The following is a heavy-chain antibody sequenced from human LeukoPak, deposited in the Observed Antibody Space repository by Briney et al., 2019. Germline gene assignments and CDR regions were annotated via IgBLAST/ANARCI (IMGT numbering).Heavy chain of an antibody. CDR2: IYYSGST. V-gene: IGHV4-59*01. Sequence: KPSETLSLTCTVSGGSISSYYWSWIRQPPGKGLEWNGYIYYSGSTNYNPSLKSRVTISVDTSKNQFSLKLSSVTAADTAVYYCARDAPYYYDSSGSRAFDIWGQGTMVTVSS. J-gene: IGHJ3*02. D-gene: IGHD3-22*01. CDR3: ARDAPYYYDSSGSRAFDI. CDR1: GGSISSYY.